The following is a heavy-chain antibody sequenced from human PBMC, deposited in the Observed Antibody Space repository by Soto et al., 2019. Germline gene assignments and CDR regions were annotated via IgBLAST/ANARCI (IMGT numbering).Heavy chain of an antibody. CDR2: IYHSGST. V-gene: IGHV4-30-2*01. CDR1: GGSISSGGYS. J-gene: IGHJ6*02. Sequence: PSETLSLTCAVSGGSISSGGYSWSWIRQPPGKGLEWIGYIYHSGSTYYNPSLKSRVTISVDRSKNQFSLKLSSVTAADTAVYYCARGRSEAYYYYGMDVWGQGTTVTVSS. CDR3: ARGRSEAYYYYGMDV.